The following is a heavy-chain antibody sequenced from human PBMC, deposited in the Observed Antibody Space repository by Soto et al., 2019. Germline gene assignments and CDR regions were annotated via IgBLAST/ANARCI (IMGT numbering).Heavy chain of an antibody. V-gene: IGHV3-21*01. Sequence: EVQLVESGGGLVKPGGSLRLSCAASGFTFSSYSMNWVRQAPGKGLEWVSSISSSSNYIYYADSVKGRFTISRDNAKNSLYLQMNSLRAEDTAVYYCARDLGHDYIWGSYRYDFDYWGQGTLVTVSS. CDR1: GFTFSSYS. J-gene: IGHJ4*02. CDR3: ARDLGHDYIWGSYRYDFDY. CDR2: ISSSSNYI. D-gene: IGHD3-16*02.